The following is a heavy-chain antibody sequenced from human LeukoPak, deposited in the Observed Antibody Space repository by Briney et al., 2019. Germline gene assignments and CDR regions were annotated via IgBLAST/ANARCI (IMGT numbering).Heavy chain of an antibody. J-gene: IGHJ6*03. D-gene: IGHD3-10*01. V-gene: IGHV3-11*01. CDR2: ISSSGSTI. Sequence: GGSLRLSCAASGFTFSDYYMSWIRQAPGKGLEWVSYISSSGSTIYYADSVKGRFTISRDNAKNSLYLQMNSLRAEDTAVYYCARLYYGSMIYYYYYMDVWGKGTTVTISS. CDR1: GFTFSDYY. CDR3: ARLYYGSMIYYYYYMDV.